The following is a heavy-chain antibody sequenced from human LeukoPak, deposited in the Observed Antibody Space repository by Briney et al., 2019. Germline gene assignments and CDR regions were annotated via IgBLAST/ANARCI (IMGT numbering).Heavy chain of an antibody. CDR2: ISSSSSYI. CDR1: GFTFSSYS. V-gene: IGHV3-21*01. Sequence: PAGSLSLSCAASGFTFSSYSMNWVRQAPGKGLEWVSSISSSSSYIYYADSVKGRFTISRDNAKDSLYLQMNSLSAEDTAVYYCARGLYSSSWQNWFDPWGRGTLVTVSS. D-gene: IGHD6-13*01. J-gene: IGHJ5*02. CDR3: ARGLYSSSWQNWFDP.